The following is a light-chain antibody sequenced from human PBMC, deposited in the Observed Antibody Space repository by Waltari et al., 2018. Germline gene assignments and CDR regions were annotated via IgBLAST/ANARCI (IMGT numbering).Light chain of an antibody. Sequence: QSVLTQPPSTSGTPGQRVIISCSGSSSTIGSNVVNWYQQLPGKAPKLVIYRNDQRPSGVPYRFAGSKSGTSASLAISGLQGEDEADYYCAAWDDSLHGHWVFGGGTKVTVL. CDR2: RND. CDR1: SSTIGSNV. CDR3: AAWDDSLHGHWV. V-gene: IGLV1-44*01. J-gene: IGLJ3*02.